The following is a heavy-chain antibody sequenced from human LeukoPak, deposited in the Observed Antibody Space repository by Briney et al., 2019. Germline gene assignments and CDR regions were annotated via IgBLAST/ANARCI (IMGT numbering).Heavy chain of an antibody. J-gene: IGHJ4*02. CDR3: ARAYGDYLGDYFDY. Sequence: GGSLRLSCAASGFTVSSNYMSWVRQAPGKGLEWVSVIYSGGSTYYADSVKGRFTISRDNSKNTLYLQMNSLRAEDTAVYYCARAYGDYLGDYFDYWGQGTLATVSS. CDR2: IYSGGST. CDR1: GFTVSSNY. V-gene: IGHV3-53*01. D-gene: IGHD4-17*01.